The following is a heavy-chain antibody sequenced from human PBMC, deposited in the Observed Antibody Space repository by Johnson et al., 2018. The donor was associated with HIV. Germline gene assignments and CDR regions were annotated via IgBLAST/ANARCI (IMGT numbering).Heavy chain of an antibody. J-gene: IGHJ3*01. CDR2: IKEDGSAK. V-gene: IGHV3-7*05. Sequence: EQLVESGGGVVQPGGSLRLSCAASGFTISSYWMSWVRQAPGKGLEWVANIKEDGSAKYYVDSVRGRFTISRDNAKNSLFLQRDSLRAEDTAVYYCARDQSGYVLWGPGTMVTVSS. CDR3: ARDQSGYVL. CDR1: GFTISSYW. D-gene: IGHD5-12*01.